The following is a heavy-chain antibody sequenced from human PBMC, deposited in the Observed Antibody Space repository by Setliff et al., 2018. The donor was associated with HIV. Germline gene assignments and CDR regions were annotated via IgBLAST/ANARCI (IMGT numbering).Heavy chain of an antibody. CDR1: GPSINIHY. Sequence: PSETLSLTCTVSGPSINIHYWSWIRQSPGKGFEWIGYIYSTGSTNYNPSLQSRVTISMVASRNQFSLKVTSVTAADTAVYFCARARGPPLPVLDFWGQGTLVTVSS. J-gene: IGHJ4*02. D-gene: IGHD3-10*01. CDR2: IYSTGST. CDR3: ARARGPPLPVLDF. V-gene: IGHV4-59*11.